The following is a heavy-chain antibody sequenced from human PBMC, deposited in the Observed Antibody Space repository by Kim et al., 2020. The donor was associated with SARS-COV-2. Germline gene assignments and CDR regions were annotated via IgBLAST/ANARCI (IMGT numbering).Heavy chain of an antibody. Sequence: SETLSLTCTVSGDSISTYYWSWIRQPPGKGLEWIGYISNSGSTNYNPSLRSRVTISVDTSKNQFSLMLTSVTAADTAVYYCARRGWYSDLCGRGTLVTVSS. CDR2: ISNSGST. CDR3: ARRGWYSDL. V-gene: IGHV4-59*08. CDR1: GDSISTYY. J-gene: IGHJ2*01. D-gene: IGHD2-15*01.